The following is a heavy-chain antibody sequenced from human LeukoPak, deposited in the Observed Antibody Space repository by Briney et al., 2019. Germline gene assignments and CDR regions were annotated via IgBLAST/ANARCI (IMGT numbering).Heavy chain of an antibody. CDR1: GYTFTGYY. D-gene: IGHD2-2*01. J-gene: IGHJ2*01. CDR3: ARGGGYCSSTSRPGYFDL. CDR2: INPNSGGT. V-gene: IGHV1-2*02. Sequence: ASVKVSCKASGYTFTGYYMHWVRQAPGQGLEWMRWINPNSGGTNYAQKFQGRVTMTRDTSISTAYMELSRLRSDDTAVYYCARGGGYCSSTSRPGYFDLWGRGTLVTVSS.